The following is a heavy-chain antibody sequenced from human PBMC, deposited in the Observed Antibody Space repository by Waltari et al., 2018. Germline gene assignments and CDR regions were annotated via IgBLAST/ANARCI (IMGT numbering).Heavy chain of an antibody. CDR3: ARGPYSSSRLHQVFDY. D-gene: IGHD6-13*01. Sequence: QVQLVQSGAEVKKPGSSVKVSCKASGGTFSSYAISWVRQAPGQGLEGMGGIIPIFGTANYAQKFQGRVTITADESTSTAYMELSSLRSEDTAVYYCARGPYSSSRLHQVFDYWGQGTLVTVSS. J-gene: IGHJ4*02. V-gene: IGHV1-69*13. CDR1: GGTFSSYA. CDR2: IIPIFGTA.